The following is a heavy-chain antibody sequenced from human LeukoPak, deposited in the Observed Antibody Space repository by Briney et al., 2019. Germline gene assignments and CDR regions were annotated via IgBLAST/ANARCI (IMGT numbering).Heavy chain of an antibody. CDR1: GDSISSYY. CDR3: AASGRVHNWFDP. Sequence: SETLSLTCTVSGDSISSYYWSWIRQPPGKGLEWIGYIYYSGSTNYNPSLKSRVTISVDTSKNQFSLKLSSVTAADTAVYYCAASGRVHNWFDPWGQGTLVTVSS. D-gene: IGHD3-16*01. J-gene: IGHJ5*02. V-gene: IGHV4-59*08. CDR2: IYYSGST.